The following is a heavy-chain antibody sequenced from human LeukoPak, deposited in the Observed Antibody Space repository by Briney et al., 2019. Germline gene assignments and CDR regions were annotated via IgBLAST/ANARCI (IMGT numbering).Heavy chain of an antibody. CDR2: IYYSGST. D-gene: IGHD3-22*01. J-gene: IGHJ4*02. CDR1: GGSFSSYY. CDR3: ARDGGYDSSGYYSETNYFDY. Sequence: SETLSLTCAVYGGSFSSYYWSWIRQPPGKGLEWIGYIYYSGSTNYNPSLKSRVTISVDTSKNQFSLKLSSVTAADTAVYYCARDGGYDSSGYYSETNYFDYWGQGTLVTVSS. V-gene: IGHV4-59*01.